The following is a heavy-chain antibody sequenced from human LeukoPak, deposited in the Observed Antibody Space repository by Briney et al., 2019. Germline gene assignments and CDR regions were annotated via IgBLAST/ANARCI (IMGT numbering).Heavy chain of an antibody. CDR1: GFTFSSYG. CDR3: AKDFVNGWYYYEYDY. D-gene: IGHD6-19*01. J-gene: IGHJ4*02. Sequence: QSGRSLRLSCAASGFTFSSYGMHWVRQAPGKGLEWVAVISYDGSNKYYADSVKGRFTISRDNSKNTLYLQMNSLRAEDTAVYYCAKDFVNGWYYYEYDYRGQGTLVIVSS. CDR2: ISYDGSNK. V-gene: IGHV3-30*18.